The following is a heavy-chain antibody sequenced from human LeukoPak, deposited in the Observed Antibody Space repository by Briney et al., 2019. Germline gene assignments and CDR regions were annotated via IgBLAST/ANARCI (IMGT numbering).Heavy chain of an antibody. CDR1: GGPFSGYF. D-gene: IGHD3-10*01. Sequence: SETLSLTCAVSGGPFSGYFWSWIRQSSGKGLEWIGEIHNSGTTNYNPSLNSRVTISEDTSKNQFYLNLSSVTAADTSVYYCARRYYYNLGSFPFDFWGQGTLVTVSS. J-gene: IGHJ4*02. V-gene: IGHV4-34*01. CDR3: ARRYYYNLGSFPFDF. CDR2: IHNSGTT.